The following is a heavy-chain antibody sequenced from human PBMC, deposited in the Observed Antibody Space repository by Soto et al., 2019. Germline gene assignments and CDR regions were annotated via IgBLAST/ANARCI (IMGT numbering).Heavy chain of an antibody. CDR1: GGSISSGGYY. CDR2: IYYSGST. J-gene: IGHJ5*02. Sequence: PSETLSLTCTVSGGSISSGGYYWSWIRQHPGKGLEWIGYIYYSGSTYYNPSLKSRVTISVDTSKNQFSLKLSSVTAADTALYYCARGPPGFFWTGRSDNCFDTWGQGTLVTVSS. CDR3: ARGPPGFFWTGRSDNCFDT. D-gene: IGHD3-3*01. V-gene: IGHV4-31*03.